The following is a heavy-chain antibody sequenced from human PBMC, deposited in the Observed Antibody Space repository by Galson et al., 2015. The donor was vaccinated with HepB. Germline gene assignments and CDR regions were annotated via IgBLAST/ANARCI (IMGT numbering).Heavy chain of an antibody. CDR1: GFTFSSYA. CDR3: AKAEFVPAAKSVDWFDP. J-gene: IGHJ5*02. V-gene: IGHV3-23*01. D-gene: IGHD2-2*01. Sequence: SLRLSCAASGFTFSSYAMSWVRQAPGKGLEWVSAISGSGGSTYYADSVKGRFTISRDNSKNTLYLQMNSLRAEDTAVYYCAKAEFVPAAKSVDWFDPWGQGTLVTVSS. CDR2: ISGSGGST.